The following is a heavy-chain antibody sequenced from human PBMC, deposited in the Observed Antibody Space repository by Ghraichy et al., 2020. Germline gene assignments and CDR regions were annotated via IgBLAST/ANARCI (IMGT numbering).Heavy chain of an antibody. D-gene: IGHD5-24*01. Sequence: SETLSLTCSVSGGSISDYVWSWIRQPPGKGLEWIGYVYYNGRTIYNPSLKSRVTISVDMSKKQSSLKLSSVTAADTAVYYCATEVDMATYPVMYYFDYWGQGTLVTVSS. V-gene: IGHV4-59*01. J-gene: IGHJ4*02. CDR3: ATEVDMATYPVMYYFDY. CDR2: VYYNGRT. CDR1: GGSISDYV.